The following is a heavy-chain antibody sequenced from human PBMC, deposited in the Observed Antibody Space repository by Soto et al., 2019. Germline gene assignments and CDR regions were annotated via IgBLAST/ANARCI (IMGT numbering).Heavy chain of an antibody. CDR1: GGTLSSET. J-gene: IGHJ6*03. V-gene: IGHV1-69*08. Sequence: QVQLVQSGPEVKKSGSSVKVSRKISGGTLSSETISWLRQAPGQGLEWMGRIIPLLGIGNYAQKFQGRVTITEDISTNTGYMELSSLTSQDTAIYYCAREEGYYNMEIFPVYNMDVWGNGTTVTVSS. CDR2: IIPLLGIG. CDR3: AREEGYYNMEIFPVYNMDV. D-gene: IGHD3-9*01.